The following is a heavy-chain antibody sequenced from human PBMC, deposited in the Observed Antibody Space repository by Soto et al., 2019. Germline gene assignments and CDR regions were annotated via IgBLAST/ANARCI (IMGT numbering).Heavy chain of an antibody. J-gene: IGHJ4*02. V-gene: IGHV1-69*08. CDR2: IIPILGIA. D-gene: IGHD5-12*01. CDR3: ARDEGIDGGYDR. CDR1: GGTFSSYT. Sequence: QVQLVQSGAEVKKPGSSVKVSCKASGGTFSSYTISWVRQAPGQGLEWMGRIIPILGIANYAQKFQGRVTITADKSTSTAYMELSSLRSEDTAAYYCARDEGIDGGYDRWGQGTLVTVSS.